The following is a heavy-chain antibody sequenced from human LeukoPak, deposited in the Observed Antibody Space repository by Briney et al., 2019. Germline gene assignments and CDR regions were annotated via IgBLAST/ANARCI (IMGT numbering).Heavy chain of an antibody. D-gene: IGHD3-3*01. CDR2: INPSGGST. Sequence: GASVKVSCKASGYTFTSYYMHWVRQAPGQGLEWMGIINPSGGSTSYAQKFQGRVTMTRDTSISTAYMELSRLRSDDTAVYYCARDRVEWLLNYWGQGTLVTVSS. CDR1: GYTFTSYY. CDR3: ARDRVEWLLNY. J-gene: IGHJ4*02. V-gene: IGHV1-46*01.